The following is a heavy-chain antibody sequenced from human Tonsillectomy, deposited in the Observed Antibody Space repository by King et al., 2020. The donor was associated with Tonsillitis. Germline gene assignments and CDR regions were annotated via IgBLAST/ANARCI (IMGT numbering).Heavy chain of an antibody. CDR2: ISGFNGNT. D-gene: IGHD3-10*01. CDR3: ARDWGFGDSYYSYGMDV. V-gene: IGHV1-18*04. Sequence: VQLVESGAEVKKPGASVKVSCKASGYTFTSYGVSWVRQAPGQGLEWMGWISGFNGNTYSVQRIQGRVTMTTDTSTSTAYMELRSLRSDDTAVYYCARDWGFGDSYYSYGMDVWGQGTTVTVSS. CDR1: GYTFTSYG. J-gene: IGHJ6*02.